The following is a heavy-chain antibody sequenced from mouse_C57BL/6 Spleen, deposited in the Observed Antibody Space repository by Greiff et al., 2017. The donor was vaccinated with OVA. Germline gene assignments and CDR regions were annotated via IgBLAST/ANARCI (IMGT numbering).Heavy chain of an antibody. V-gene: IGHV1-69*01. D-gene: IGHD2-4*01. CDR1: GYTFTSYW. J-gene: IGHJ2*01. CDR2: IDPSDSYT. Sequence: VKLQQPGAELVMPGASVKLSCKASGYTFTSYWMHWVKQRPGQGLEWIGEIDPSDSYTNYNQKFKGKSTLTVDKSSSTAYMQLSSLTSEDSAVYYCARSHYDYDGRPDYWGQGTTLTVSS. CDR3: ARSHYDYDGRPDY.